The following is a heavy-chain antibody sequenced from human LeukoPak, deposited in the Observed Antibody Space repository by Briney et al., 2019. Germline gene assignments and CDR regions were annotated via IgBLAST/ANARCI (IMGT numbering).Heavy chain of an antibody. CDR2: IYYSGST. V-gene: IGHV4-39*01. Sequence: SETLSLTCTVSGASISSGSYYWGWIRQSPGKGLEWIGSIYYSGSTYYNPSLKSRVTISVDTSKNQFSLKVSSVTAADTAIYYCARHQARAVAGIDYWGQGTLVTVSS. CDR3: ARHQARAVAGIDY. D-gene: IGHD6-19*01. J-gene: IGHJ4*02. CDR1: GASISSGSYY.